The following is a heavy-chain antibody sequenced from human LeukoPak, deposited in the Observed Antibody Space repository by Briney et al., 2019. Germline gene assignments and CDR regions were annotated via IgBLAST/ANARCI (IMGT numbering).Heavy chain of an antibody. D-gene: IGHD3-3*01. CDR3: ARTQYYDFWSGLYYFDY. Sequence: GASVKVSCKASGGTFSSYAISWVRQAPGQGLEWVGGIIPIFGTANYAQKFQGRVTITADESTNTAYMELSSLRSEDTAVYYCARTQYYDFWSGLYYFDYWGQGTLVIVSS. J-gene: IGHJ4*02. V-gene: IGHV1-69*13. CDR1: GGTFSSYA. CDR2: IIPIFGTA.